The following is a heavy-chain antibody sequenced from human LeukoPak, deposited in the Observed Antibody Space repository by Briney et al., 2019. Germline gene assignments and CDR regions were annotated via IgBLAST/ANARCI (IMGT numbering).Heavy chain of an antibody. D-gene: IGHD3-16*02. CDR1: GFTFNTYA. V-gene: IGHV3-23*01. CDR3: AKHGDNVWGSFRFGLDY. CDR2: IIGSGNSI. Sequence: GGSLRLSCAASGFTFNTYAMSWVRQAPGKGLEWVSLIIGSGNSIHYADSVKGRFTISRDNFKNTVFLQLNSLRPEDTAVYYCAKHGDNVWGSFRFGLDYWGQGTLVTVSS. J-gene: IGHJ4*02.